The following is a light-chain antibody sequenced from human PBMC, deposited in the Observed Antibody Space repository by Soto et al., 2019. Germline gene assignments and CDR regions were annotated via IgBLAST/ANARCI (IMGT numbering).Light chain of an antibody. CDR1: QSVLHSSNNKNY. V-gene: IGKV4-1*01. J-gene: IGKJ1*01. CDR2: WAS. CDR3: QQYYSTPQP. Sequence: DIVMTQSPDSLAVSLGERATINCKSSQSVLHSSNNKNYLAWYQQKPGQPPKLLIYWASTRESGVPDRFSGSGYGTDFTLTISSLQAEDVAVYFCQQYYSTPQPFGQGTKVEIK.